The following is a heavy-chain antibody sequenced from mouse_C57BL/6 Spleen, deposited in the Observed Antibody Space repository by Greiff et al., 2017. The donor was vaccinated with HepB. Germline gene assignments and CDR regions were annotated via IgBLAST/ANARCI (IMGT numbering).Heavy chain of an antibody. V-gene: IGHV1-47*01. D-gene: IGHD2-14*01. CDR1: GYTFTTYP. J-gene: IGHJ4*01. Sequence: QVQLQQSGAELVKPGASVKMSCKASGYTFTTYPIEWMKQNHGKSLEWIGNFHPYNDDTKYNEKFKGKATLTVEKSSSTVYLELSRLTSDDSAVYYCAISCEEYDEEYYAMDDWGQGTSVTVSS. CDR2: FHPYNDDT. CDR3: AISCEEYDEEYYAMDD.